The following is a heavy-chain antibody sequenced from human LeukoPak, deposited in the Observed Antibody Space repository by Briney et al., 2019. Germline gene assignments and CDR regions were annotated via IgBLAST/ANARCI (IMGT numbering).Heavy chain of an antibody. CDR3: ARGNYGSGSSFDY. V-gene: IGHV1-69*04. J-gene: IGHJ4*02. CDR2: IIPILGIA. D-gene: IGHD3-10*01. Sequence: SVKVSCKASGGTFSSYAISWVRQAPGQGLEWMGRIIPILGIANYAQKFQGRVTITADKSTSTAYMEPSSLRSEDTAVYYCARGNYGSGSSFDYWGQGTLVTVSS. CDR1: GGTFSSYA.